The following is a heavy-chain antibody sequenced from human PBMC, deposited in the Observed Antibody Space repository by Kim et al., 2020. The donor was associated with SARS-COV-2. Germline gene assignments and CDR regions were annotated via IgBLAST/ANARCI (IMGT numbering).Heavy chain of an antibody. D-gene: IGHD2-15*01. CDR3: ARRPGVVAGWYFDL. CDR1: GGSISSYY. J-gene: IGHJ2*01. V-gene: IGHV4-59*08. Sequence: SETLSLTCTVSGGSISSYYWSWIRQPPGKGLEWIGYIYYSGSTNYNPSLKSRVTISVDTSKNQFSLKLSSVTAADTAVYYCARRPGVVAGWYFDLWGRGTLVTVSS. CDR2: IYYSGST.